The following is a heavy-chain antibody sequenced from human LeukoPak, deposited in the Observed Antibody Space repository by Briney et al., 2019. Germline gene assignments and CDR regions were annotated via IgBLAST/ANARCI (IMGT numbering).Heavy chain of an antibody. Sequence: SETLSLTCAVYGGSFSGYYWSWIRQPPGKGLEWIGEINHSGSTNYIPSLKSRVTISVDTSKNQFSLKLSSVTAADTAVYYCASGLRYFDLYYWGQGTLVTVSS. V-gene: IGHV4-34*01. CDR1: GGSFSGYY. J-gene: IGHJ4*02. D-gene: IGHD3-9*01. CDR2: INHSGST. CDR3: ASGLRYFDLYY.